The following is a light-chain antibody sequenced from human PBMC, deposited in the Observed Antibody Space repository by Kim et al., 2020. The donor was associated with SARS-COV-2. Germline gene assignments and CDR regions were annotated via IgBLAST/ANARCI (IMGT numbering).Light chain of an antibody. CDR1: KLGDKY. Sequence: SYELTQPPSVSVSPGQTASINCSGDKLGDKYACWYQQKPGQSPVLVIYQDSKRPSGIPERFSGSNPGNTATLTISGTQAMDEADYYCQAWDSSTNYVFGTGTKVTVL. CDR2: QDS. V-gene: IGLV3-1*01. CDR3: QAWDSSTNYV. J-gene: IGLJ1*01.